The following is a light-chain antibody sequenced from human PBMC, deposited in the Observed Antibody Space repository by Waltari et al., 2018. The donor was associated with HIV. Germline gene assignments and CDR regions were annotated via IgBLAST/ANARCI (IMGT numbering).Light chain of an antibody. CDR1: SSNIGSNT. V-gene: IGLV1-44*01. CDR3: AAWDDSLNGYV. Sequence: QSVLTQPPSASGTPGQRVTISCSGSSSNIGSNTVNWYQQLPGTAPKPLIHNNNQWPSGVPDRFSGSKSGTSASLAISGLQSEDEADYYCAAWDDSLNGYVFGSGTKVTVL. CDR2: NNN. J-gene: IGLJ1*01.